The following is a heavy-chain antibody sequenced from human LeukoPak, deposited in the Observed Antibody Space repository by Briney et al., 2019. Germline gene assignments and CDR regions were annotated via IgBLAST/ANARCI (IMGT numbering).Heavy chain of an antibody. Sequence: GESLKISCKGSGYNFTSYWIGWVRQMPGKGLEWMGIIYPGDSDTRYSPSFQGQVTISADKSISTAYLQWSSLKASDTAMYYCARVGDCSSTSCYDGAWSTFDYWGQGTLVTVSS. CDR3: ARVGDCSSTSCYDGAWSTFDY. J-gene: IGHJ4*02. D-gene: IGHD2-2*01. CDR2: IYPGDSDT. V-gene: IGHV5-51*01. CDR1: GYNFTSYW.